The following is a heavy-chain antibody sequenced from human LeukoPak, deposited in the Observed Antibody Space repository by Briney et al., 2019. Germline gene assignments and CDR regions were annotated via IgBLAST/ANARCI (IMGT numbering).Heavy chain of an antibody. D-gene: IGHD3-9*01. V-gene: IGHV4-39*07. J-gene: IGHJ4*02. CDR3: AKDPNTILRYFDWSFDY. CDR1: GGSISSSSYY. CDR2: IYYSGST. Sequence: PSETLSLTCTVSGGSISSSSYYWGWIRQPPGKGLEWIGSIYYSGSTYYNPSLKSRVTISVDTSKNQFSLKLSSVTAADTAVYYCAKDPNTILRYFDWSFDYWGQGTLVTVSS.